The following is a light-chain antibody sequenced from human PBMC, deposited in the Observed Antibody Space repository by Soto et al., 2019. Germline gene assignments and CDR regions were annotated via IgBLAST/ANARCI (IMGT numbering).Light chain of an antibody. Sequence: QSVLTQPASVSGSPGQSITISCTGTSSDVGGYNYVSWYQQHPGKAPKLMIYEVSNRPSGVSNRFSGSKSGNTASLTISGLQAEDEADYYCSSYTXXSTVVFGGGTKLTVL. CDR3: SSYTXXSTVV. V-gene: IGLV2-14*01. CDR2: EVS. CDR1: SSDVGGYNY. J-gene: IGLJ2*01.